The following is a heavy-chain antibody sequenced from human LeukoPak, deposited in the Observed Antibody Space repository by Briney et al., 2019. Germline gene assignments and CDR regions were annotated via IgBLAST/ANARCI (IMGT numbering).Heavy chain of an antibody. CDR1: GFTVSSNY. CDR2: ISYDGSNK. J-gene: IGHJ4*02. V-gene: IGHV3-30*03. Sequence: PGGSLRLSCAASGFTVSSNYMSWVRQAPGKGLEWVAVISYDGSNKYYADSVKGRFTISRDNSKNTLYLQMNSLRAEDTAVYYCAREDDSSGLTSYWGQGTLVTVSS. D-gene: IGHD3-22*01. CDR3: AREDDSSGLTSY.